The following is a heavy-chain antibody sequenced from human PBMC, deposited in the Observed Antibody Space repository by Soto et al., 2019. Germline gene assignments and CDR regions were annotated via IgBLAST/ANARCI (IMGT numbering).Heavy chain of an antibody. CDR2: ISSSSSYI. CDR1: GFTFSSYS. D-gene: IGHD6-6*01. J-gene: IGHJ4*02. V-gene: IGHV3-21*01. CDR3: ESGTIAARPGYFDD. Sequence: GGSLRLSCAASGFTFSSYSMNWVRQAPGKGLEWVSSISSSSSYIYYADSVKGRFTISRDNAKNSLYLQMNSLRAEDTAVYYCESGTIAARPGYFDDWGQGTLVTVSS.